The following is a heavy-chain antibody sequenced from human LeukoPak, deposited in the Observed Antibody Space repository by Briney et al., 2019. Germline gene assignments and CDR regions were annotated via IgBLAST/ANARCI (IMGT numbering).Heavy chain of an antibody. CDR3: ATHPYAIAAAGVP. V-gene: IGHV3-48*04. CDR2: ISSGSSTI. Sequence: GGSLRLSCAASGFTFSGYSMSWVRQAPGKGLEWVSDISSGSSTIFYADSVKGRVTISRDNAQSSQYLQMNSLRAEDTAVYYCATHPYAIAAAGVPWGQGTLVTVSS. CDR1: GFTFSGYS. D-gene: IGHD6-13*01. J-gene: IGHJ4*02.